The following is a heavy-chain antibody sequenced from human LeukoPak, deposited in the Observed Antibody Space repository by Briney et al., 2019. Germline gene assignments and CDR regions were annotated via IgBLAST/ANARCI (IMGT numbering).Heavy chain of an antibody. CDR2: ILGSGSSR. CDR3: ARGSI. Sequence: GGSLRLSCAASGFTFSNFGMSWVRQAPGKGLEWVSTILGSGSSRYYTDSVKGRFTISRDNSKSTLYLQMNSLNPEDTAVYYCARGSIWGQGTLVTVSS. J-gene: IGHJ4*02. V-gene: IGHV3-23*01. D-gene: IGHD6-6*01. CDR1: GFTFSNFG.